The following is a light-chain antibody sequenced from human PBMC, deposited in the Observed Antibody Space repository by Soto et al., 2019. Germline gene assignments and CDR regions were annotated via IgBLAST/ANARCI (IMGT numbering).Light chain of an antibody. V-gene: IGLV2-11*01. CDR3: CSYAGSYTVV. CDR2: DVS. Sequence: QSALPQPRSVSGSPGQSVTISCTGTSSDVGGYNYVSWYQQHPGKAPTFMIYDVSKRPSGVPDRFSGSKAVNTASLTISGLQAEDEAEYYCCSYAGSYTVVFGGGTTLTVL. CDR1: SSDVGGYNY. J-gene: IGLJ2*01.